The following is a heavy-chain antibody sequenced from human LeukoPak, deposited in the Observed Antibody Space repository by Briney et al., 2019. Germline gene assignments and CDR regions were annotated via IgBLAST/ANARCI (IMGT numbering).Heavy chain of an antibody. J-gene: IGHJ4*03. CDR2: ISSSSSYI. V-gene: IGHV3-21*01. Sequence: KPGGSLRLSCAASGFTFSSYSMNWVRQAPGKGLEWVSSISSSSSYIYYPDSVKGRFTISRDNAKNSLYLQMNSLRAEDTAVYYCASALGYCSSTSCSDYWGQGTLVTVSS. CDR1: GFTFSSYS. CDR3: ASALGYCSSTSCSDY. D-gene: IGHD2-2*01.